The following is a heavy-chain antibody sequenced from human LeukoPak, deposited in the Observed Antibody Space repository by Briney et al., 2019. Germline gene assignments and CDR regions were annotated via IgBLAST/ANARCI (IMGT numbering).Heavy chain of an antibody. CDR1: GFTFSSYG. CDR2: IWYDGSNK. V-gene: IGHV3-33*01. Sequence: QPGRSLRLSCAASGFTFSSYGMHWVRQAPGKGLEWVAVIWYDGSNKYYADSVKGRFTISRDNSKNTLYLQMGSLRGEDMAVYYCARAVSDYSSSWYVFGYWGQGTLVTVSS. J-gene: IGHJ4*02. D-gene: IGHD6-13*01. CDR3: ARAVSDYSSSWYVFGY.